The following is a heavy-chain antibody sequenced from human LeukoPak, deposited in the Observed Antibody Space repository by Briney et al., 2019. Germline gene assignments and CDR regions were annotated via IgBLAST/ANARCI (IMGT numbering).Heavy chain of an antibody. Sequence: SETLSLTCTVSGGSISSGAYYWSWIRQPPGKGLEWIGYIYHSGSTYYNPSLKSRVTISVDRSKNQFSLKLSSVTAADTAMYYCARDRRYSYGYDAFDIWGQGTMVTVSS. CDR2: IYHSGST. V-gene: IGHV4-30-2*01. D-gene: IGHD5-18*01. CDR3: ARDRRYSYGYDAFDI. CDR1: GGSISSGAYY. J-gene: IGHJ3*02.